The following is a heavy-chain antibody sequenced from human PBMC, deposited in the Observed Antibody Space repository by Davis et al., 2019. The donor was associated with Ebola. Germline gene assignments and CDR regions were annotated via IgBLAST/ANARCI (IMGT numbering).Heavy chain of an antibody. V-gene: IGHV3-30*03. J-gene: IGHJ4*02. Sequence: GESLKISCAASGFTFSSYGIHWVRQAPGKGLEWVAVISYDGSNKYYADSVKGRFTISRDNSKNTLYLQMNSLRAEDTAVYYCATTTSPDYWGQGTLVTVSS. D-gene: IGHD1-14*01. CDR3: ATTTSPDY. CDR2: ISYDGSNK. CDR1: GFTFSSYG.